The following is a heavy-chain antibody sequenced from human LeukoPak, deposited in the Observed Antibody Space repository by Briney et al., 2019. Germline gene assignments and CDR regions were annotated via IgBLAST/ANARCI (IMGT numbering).Heavy chain of an antibody. Sequence: PSETLSLTCTVSGDSISSSSYYWGWIRQSPGKGLEWIGSIYYSRSTYYNPSLKSRVTISVDTSKNQFSLKVTSVTAADTAVYYCARHSDSGSYRAYGSDIWGQGTMVTVSS. J-gene: IGHJ3*02. D-gene: IGHD3-10*01. CDR1: GDSISSSSYY. CDR3: ARHSDSGSYRAYGSDI. V-gene: IGHV4-39*01. CDR2: IYYSRST.